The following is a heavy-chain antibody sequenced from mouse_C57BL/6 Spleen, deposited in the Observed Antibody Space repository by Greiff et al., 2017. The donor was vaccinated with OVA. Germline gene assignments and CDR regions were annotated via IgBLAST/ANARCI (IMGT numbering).Heavy chain of an antibody. V-gene: IGHV1-18*01. D-gene: IGHD2-4*01. J-gene: IGHJ3*01. Sequence: VQLQQSGPELVKPGASVKIPCKASGYTFTDYNMDWVKQSHGKSLEWIGDINPNNGGTIYNQKFKGKATLTVDKSSSTAYMELRSLTSEDTAVYYCARPFYDYDPWFAYWGQGTLVTVSA. CDR3: ARPFYDYDPWFAY. CDR2: INPNNGGT. CDR1: GYTFTDYN.